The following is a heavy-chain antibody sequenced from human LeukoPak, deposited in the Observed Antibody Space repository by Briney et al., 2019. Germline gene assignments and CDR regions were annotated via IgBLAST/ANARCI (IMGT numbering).Heavy chain of an antibody. V-gene: IGHV4-59*01. Sequence: PSETLSLTCTVSGDSISGYFWSWIRQPPGKGPEWIGYIYYSGSTNYNPSLRSRVTISVDTSKNQFSLKLSSVTAADTAVYYCARDVRSSGWYSSWYFDLWGRGTLVTVSS. D-gene: IGHD6-19*01. J-gene: IGHJ2*01. CDR3: ARDVRSSGWYSSWYFDL. CDR2: IYYSGST. CDR1: GDSISGYF.